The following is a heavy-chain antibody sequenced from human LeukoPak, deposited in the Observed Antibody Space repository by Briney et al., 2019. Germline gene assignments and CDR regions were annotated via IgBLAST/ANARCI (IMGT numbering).Heavy chain of an antibody. CDR3: AGNLYYYHSSGTGAYYFDY. V-gene: IGHV1-18*01. CDR2: ISAYNGNT. Sequence: ASVKVSCKASGYTFTSYGISWVRQAPGQGLEWMGWISAYNGNTNYAQKLQGRVTMTTDTSTSTAYMELRSLRSDDTAVYYCAGNLYYYHSSGTGAYYFDYWGQGTLVTVSS. D-gene: IGHD3-22*01. J-gene: IGHJ4*02. CDR1: GYTFTSYG.